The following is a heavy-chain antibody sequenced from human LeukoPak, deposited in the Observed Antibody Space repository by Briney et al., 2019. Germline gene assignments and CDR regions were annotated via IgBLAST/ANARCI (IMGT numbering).Heavy chain of an antibody. D-gene: IGHD2/OR15-2a*01. J-gene: IGHJ4*02. CDR2: IYPGDSDT. CDR3: ARHNTLGHFDY. V-gene: IGHV5-51*01. CDR1: GYSFNNYW. Sequence: GESLKSSCQGSGYSFNNYWIGWVRQMPGKGLEWMGIIYPGDSDTKYSPSFQGQVTISADKSISTAYLQWSTLEASDTAIYYCARHNTLGHFDYWGQGTLVTVSS.